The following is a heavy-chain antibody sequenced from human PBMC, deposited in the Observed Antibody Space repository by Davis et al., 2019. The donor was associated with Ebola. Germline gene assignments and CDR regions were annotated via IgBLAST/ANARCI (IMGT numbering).Heavy chain of an antibody. CDR2: TYYSSKWYK. D-gene: IGHD3-9*01. CDR3: ARGWLRRYLDY. CDR1: GDSVSSNSGA. J-gene: IGHJ4*02. Sequence: PSETLSLTCDISGDSVSSNSGAWNWIRQSPSRGLEWLGRTYYSSKWYKDYAVSVKSRITINPDTSKNQFSLEVNSVTPEDTAVYYCARGWLRRYLDYWGQGIPVTVSS. V-gene: IGHV6-1*01.